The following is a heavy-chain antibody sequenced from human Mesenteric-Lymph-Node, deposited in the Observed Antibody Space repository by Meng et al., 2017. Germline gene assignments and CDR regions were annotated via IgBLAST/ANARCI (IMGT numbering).Heavy chain of an antibody. CDR1: GGSSSGYY. CDR2: INSRGRT. J-gene: IGHJ4*02. CDR3: ARVNYVWGSYREDY. V-gene: IGHV4-34*01. D-gene: IGHD3-16*02. Sequence: VQLKHGGPGLLNPPETLSLPCAVYGGSSSGYYWSWIRQSPRKGLEGIGEINSRGRTNYNPSLESRVTISVDTSQNQFSLTLTSVTAADTAVYYCARVNYVWGSYREDYWGQGTLVTVSS.